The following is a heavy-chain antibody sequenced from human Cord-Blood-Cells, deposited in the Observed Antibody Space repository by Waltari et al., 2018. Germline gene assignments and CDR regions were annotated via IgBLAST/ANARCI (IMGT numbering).Heavy chain of an antibody. CDR2: IYHSGST. CDR1: GGSISSGGYS. CDR3: ARVGSGYDSSFFFDY. V-gene: IGHV4-30-2*01. Sequence: QLQLQESGSGLVKPSRTLSLTCAVSGGSISSGGYSWSWIRQPPGKGLEWIGYIYHSGSTYYNPSLKSRVTISVDRSKNQFSLKLSSVTAADTAVYYCARVGSGYDSSFFFDYWGQGTLVTVSS. D-gene: IGHD5-12*01. J-gene: IGHJ4*02.